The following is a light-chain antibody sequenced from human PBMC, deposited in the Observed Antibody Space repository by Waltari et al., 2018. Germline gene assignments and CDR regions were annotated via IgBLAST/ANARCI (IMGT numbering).Light chain of an antibody. CDR2: NKD. V-gene: IGLV1-47*02. Sequence: QSVLTQPPSTSGTPGQRVIIPCSGSTSNVGSNYVYWYQQPPGTAPKLLIYNKDQRPSGVPDRFSGSKSGTSASLAISGLRSEDEADYFCAAWDDRLSGVFGTGTTVTVL. CDR1: TSNVGSNY. CDR3: AAWDDRLSGV. J-gene: IGLJ1*01.